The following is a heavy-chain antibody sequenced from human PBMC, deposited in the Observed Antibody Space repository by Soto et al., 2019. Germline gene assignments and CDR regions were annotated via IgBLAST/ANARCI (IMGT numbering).Heavy chain of an antibody. CDR3: AKDVGCTTTVCQKYYFDY. CDR1: GFICTNYA. D-gene: IGHD2-2*01. CDR2: ISGYGSRT. Sequence: GGSLRLSCEASGFICTNYAMTWVRQAPGKGLEWLSVISGYGSRTYYADSVKGRLTISRDNSNNTLYLHMTSLRAEDTAVYYCAKDVGCTTTVCQKYYFDYWGQGALVTVSS. V-gene: IGHV3-23*01. J-gene: IGHJ4*02.